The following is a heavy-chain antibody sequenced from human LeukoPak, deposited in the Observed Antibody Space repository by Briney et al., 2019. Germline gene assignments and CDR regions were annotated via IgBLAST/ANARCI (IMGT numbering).Heavy chain of an antibody. CDR2: IYYSGST. CDR3: ARAEIKYYDGPHFDY. J-gene: IGHJ4*02. CDR1: GGSISSYY. V-gene: IGHV4-59*08. Sequence: PSETLSLTCTVSGGSISSYYWSWIRQPPGKGLEWIGYIYYSGSTNCNPSLKSRVTISVDTSKNQFSLKLSSVTAADTAVYYCARAEIKYYDGPHFDYWGQGTLVTVSS. D-gene: IGHD3-22*01.